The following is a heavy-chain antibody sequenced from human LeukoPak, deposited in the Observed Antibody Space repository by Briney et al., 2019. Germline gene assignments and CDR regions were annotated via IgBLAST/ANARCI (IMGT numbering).Heavy chain of an antibody. D-gene: IGHD6-13*01. J-gene: IGHJ4*02. CDR3: AKDHRPGIAAAGTRGFDY. V-gene: IGHV3-23*01. Sequence: GGSLRLSCAASGFTFSSYAMSWVRQAPGKGLEWVSAISGSGGSTYYADSVKGRFTISRDNSKNTLYLQMNSLRAEDTAVYYCAKDHRPGIAAAGTRGFDYWGQGTLVTVSS. CDR2: ISGSGGST. CDR1: GFTFSSYA.